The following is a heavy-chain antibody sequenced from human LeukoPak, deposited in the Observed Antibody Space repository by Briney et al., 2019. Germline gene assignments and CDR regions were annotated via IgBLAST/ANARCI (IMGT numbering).Heavy chain of an antibody. CDR1: GFTFSNAW. CDR2: IKSKTDGGTT. D-gene: IGHD3-22*01. J-gene: IGHJ4*02. V-gene: IGHV3-15*07. CDR3: STTYYYDSSEGY. Sequence: GGSLRLSCAASGFTFSNAWMNWVRQAPGKGLEWVGRIKSKTDGGTTDCAAPVKGRFTISRDDSKNTLYLQMNCLKTEDTAVYYCSTTYYYDSSEGYWGQGTLVTVSS.